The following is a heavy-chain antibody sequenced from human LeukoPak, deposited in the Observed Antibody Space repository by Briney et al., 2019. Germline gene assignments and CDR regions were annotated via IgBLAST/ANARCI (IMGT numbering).Heavy chain of an antibody. D-gene: IGHD3-22*01. J-gene: IGHJ5*02. CDR2: IIPIFGTA. V-gene: IGHV1-69*06. CDR1: GGTFSSYA. Sequence: SVKVSCKASGGTFSSYAISWVRRAPGQGLEWMGRIIPIFGTANYAQKFQGRVTITADKSTSTAYMELSSLRSEDTAVYYCAIPRGQYDSSGYYYHWGQGTLVTVSS. CDR3: AIPRGQYDSSGYYYH.